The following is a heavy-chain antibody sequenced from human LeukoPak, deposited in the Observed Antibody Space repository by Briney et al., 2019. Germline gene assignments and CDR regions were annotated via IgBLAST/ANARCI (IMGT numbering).Heavy chain of an antibody. D-gene: IGHD6-19*01. V-gene: IGHV4-38-2*02. CDR1: GNSISSGYY. Sequence: PSETLSLTCTVSGNSISSGYYWGWIRQPPGKGLEWIGSIYHSGSTYYNPSLKSRVTISVDTSKNQFSLKLSSVTAADTAVYYCAREPGIAVDWGQGTLVTVSS. J-gene: IGHJ4*02. CDR2: IYHSGST. CDR3: AREPGIAVD.